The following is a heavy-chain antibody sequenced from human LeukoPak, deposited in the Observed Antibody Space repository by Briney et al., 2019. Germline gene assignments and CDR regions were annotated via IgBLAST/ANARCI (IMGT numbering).Heavy chain of an antibody. CDR2: IHSSGST. Sequence: SETLSLTCTVSGGSISNYYWSWIRQPPGKGLEWIAYIHSSGSTNYNPSLKGRVTISVDMSKNQFSLKLASLTTADTAIYYCARAVSVTAAGPGYWGQGTLVTVSS. V-gene: IGHV4-59*01. J-gene: IGHJ4*02. CDR3: ARAVSVTAAGPGY. CDR1: GGSISNYY. D-gene: IGHD6-13*01.